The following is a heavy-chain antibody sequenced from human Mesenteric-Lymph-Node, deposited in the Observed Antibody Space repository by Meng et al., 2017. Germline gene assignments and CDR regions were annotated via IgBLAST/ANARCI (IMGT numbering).Heavy chain of an antibody. Sequence: GESLKISCVASGFTFSTSWMSWVRQAPGKGLEWVANIKQDGSEKYYVDSVKGRFTISRDNAKNSLYLQMNSLRAEDTAVYYCARLKRVITMIVVVTQAFDYWGQGTLVTVSS. CDR3: ARLKRVITMIVVVTQAFDY. J-gene: IGHJ4*02. V-gene: IGHV3-7*01. CDR2: IKQDGSEK. CDR1: GFTFSTSW. D-gene: IGHD3-22*01.